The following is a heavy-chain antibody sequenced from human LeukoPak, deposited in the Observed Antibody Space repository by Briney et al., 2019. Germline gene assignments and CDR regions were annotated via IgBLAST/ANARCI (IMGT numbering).Heavy chain of an antibody. CDR1: GGTFSSYA. CDR2: IIPVLGVS. CDR3: TREGVYAPDPSSYSRDGFDI. D-gene: IGHD3-22*01. J-gene: IGHJ3*02. V-gene: IGHV1-69*04. Sequence: ASVKVSCKASGGTFSSYAISWVRQAPGQGLEWMGRIIPVLGVSNFAQKFQGRVTITAEKSTNTAHMELSRLESGDTAVYYCTREGVYAPDPSSYSRDGFDIWGQGTEVIVSS.